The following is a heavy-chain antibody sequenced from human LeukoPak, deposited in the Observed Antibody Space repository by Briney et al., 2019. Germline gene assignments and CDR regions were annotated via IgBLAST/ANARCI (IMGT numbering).Heavy chain of an antibody. D-gene: IGHD3-22*01. V-gene: IGHV1-69*05. CDR2: IIPIFGTA. J-gene: IGHJ4*02. Sequence: SVKVSCKTSGGTFSSYTISWVRQAPGQGLEWMGGIIPIFGTANYAQKFQGRVTITTDESTSTAYMELSSLRSEDTAVYYCARGGLGYDSSGYYYPNGYFDYWGQGTLVTVSS. CDR3: ARGGLGYDSSGYYYPNGYFDY. CDR1: GGTFSSYT.